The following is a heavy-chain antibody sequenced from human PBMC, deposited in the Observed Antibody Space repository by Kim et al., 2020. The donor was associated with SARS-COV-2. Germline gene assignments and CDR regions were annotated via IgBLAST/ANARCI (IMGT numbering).Heavy chain of an antibody. Sequence: KYSQKFQGRVTITRDTSASTAYMELSSLRSEDTAVYYCARSRYGDYVFDYWGQGTLVTVSS. CDR3: ARSRYGDYVFDY. D-gene: IGHD4-17*01. V-gene: IGHV1-3*01. J-gene: IGHJ4*02.